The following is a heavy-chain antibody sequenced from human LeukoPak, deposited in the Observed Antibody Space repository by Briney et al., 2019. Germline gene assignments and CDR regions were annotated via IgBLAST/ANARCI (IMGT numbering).Heavy chain of an antibody. Sequence: GGSLRLSCAASGLTFSSYGMHWVRQAPGKGLEWVAVISYDGSNKYYADSVKGRFTISRDNSKNTLYLQMNSLRAEDTAVYYCAKGGVAALFDYWGQGTLVTVSS. CDR1: GLTFSSYG. CDR3: AKGGVAALFDY. V-gene: IGHV3-30*18. D-gene: IGHD6-13*01. J-gene: IGHJ4*02. CDR2: ISYDGSNK.